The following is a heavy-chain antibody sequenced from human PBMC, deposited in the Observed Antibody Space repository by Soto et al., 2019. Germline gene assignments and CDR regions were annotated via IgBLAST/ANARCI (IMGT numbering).Heavy chain of an antibody. D-gene: IGHD1-26*01. CDR1: GWSFSGYY. Sequence: QVQLQQWGAGLWKPSETLSLTCAVYGWSFSGYYWSWIRQPPGKGLAWIGEIDHSGNTNYNPSLKGRVTIAVDPSKSRCSLKLSALNAADTAVYYCERGKTRWYSYYGLDYWGEGTLVTVSS. J-gene: IGHJ4*02. CDR3: ERGKTRWYSYYGLDY. V-gene: IGHV4-34*01. CDR2: IDHSGNT.